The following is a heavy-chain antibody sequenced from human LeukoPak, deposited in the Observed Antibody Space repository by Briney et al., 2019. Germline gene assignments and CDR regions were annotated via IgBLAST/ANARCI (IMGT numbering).Heavy chain of an antibody. J-gene: IGHJ3*02. CDR2: IYHSGST. V-gene: IGHV4-38-2*01. CDR1: CDPISSGYY. Sequence: KPSETLSLTCSVSCDPISSGYYWGWIRQPPGNGLEWIGSIYHSGSTYYNPSLKSRDTISVDTSNNQFSLKLSSVTAADTAVYYCASSPTYYCSSTSCYQNAFDIWGQGTMVTVSS. CDR3: ASSPTYYCSSTSCYQNAFDI. D-gene: IGHD2-2*01.